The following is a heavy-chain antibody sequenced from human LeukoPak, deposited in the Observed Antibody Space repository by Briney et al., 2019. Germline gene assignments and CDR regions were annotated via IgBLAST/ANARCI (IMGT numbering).Heavy chain of an antibody. V-gene: IGHV3-48*02. J-gene: IGHJ4*02. Sequence: GGSLRLSCAASGFTFSSYSMNWVRQTPGKGLEWVSYISSSSSSIYYADSVKGRFTISRDNAKSSLYLQMNSLRDEDTAVYYCARREGYTSGWYSYWGQGTLVTVSS. CDR3: ARREGYTSGWYSY. D-gene: IGHD6-19*01. CDR2: ISSSSSSI. CDR1: GFTFSSYS.